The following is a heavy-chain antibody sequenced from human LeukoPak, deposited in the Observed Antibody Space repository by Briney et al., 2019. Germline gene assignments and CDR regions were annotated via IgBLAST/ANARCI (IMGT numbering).Heavy chain of an antibody. CDR2: IYYGGST. D-gene: IGHD3-22*01. CDR1: GGSINTYY. V-gene: IGHV4-59*08. Sequence: SETLSLTCSVSGGSINTYYWSWIRQPPGKGLEWIGYIYYGGSTNYNPSLKSRLTISVDTSKNQFSLKLSSVTAADTAVYYCARRASTRIVFDYWGQGTLVTVSS. J-gene: IGHJ4*02. CDR3: ARRASTRIVFDY.